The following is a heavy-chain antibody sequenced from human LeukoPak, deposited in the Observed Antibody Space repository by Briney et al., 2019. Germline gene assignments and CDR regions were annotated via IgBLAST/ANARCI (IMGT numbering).Heavy chain of an antibody. D-gene: IGHD4-17*01. Sequence: GGSLRLSCTASGFTFGDYAMSWVRQAPGKGLEWAGFIRSKAYGGTTEYAASVKGRFTISRDDSKSIAYLQMNSLKTEDTAVYYCNRGNYGDYVEFDYWGQGTLVTVSS. J-gene: IGHJ4*02. CDR1: GFTFGDYA. V-gene: IGHV3-49*04. CDR3: NRGNYGDYVEFDY. CDR2: IRSKAYGGTT.